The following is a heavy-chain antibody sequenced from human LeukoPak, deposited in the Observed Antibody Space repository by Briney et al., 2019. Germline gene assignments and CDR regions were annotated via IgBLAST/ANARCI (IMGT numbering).Heavy chain of an antibody. V-gene: IGHV1-69*13. CDR2: IIPIFGTA. Sequence: GASVKVSCKASGGTFSSYAISWVRQAPGQGLEWMGGIIPIFGTANYAQKFQGRVTITADESTSTAYMELSSLRSEDTAVYYCATRPGQGAFDIWGQGTMVTVSS. CDR3: ATRPGQGAFDI. CDR1: GGTFSSYA. J-gene: IGHJ3*02.